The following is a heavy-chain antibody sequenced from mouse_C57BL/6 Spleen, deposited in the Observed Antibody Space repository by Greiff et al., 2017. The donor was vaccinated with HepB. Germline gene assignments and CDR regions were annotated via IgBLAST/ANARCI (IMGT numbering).Heavy chain of an antibody. CDR1: GFTFNTYA. CDR2: IRSKSSNYAT. J-gene: IGHJ2*01. CDR3: VRDRGYGNFFDY. V-gene: IGHV10-3*01. D-gene: IGHD2-10*02. Sequence: EVQVVESGGGLVQPKGSLKLSCAASGFTFNTYAMHWVRQAPGTGLEWVARIRSKSSNYATYYADSVKDRFTISRDDSQSMLYLQMNNLKTEDTAMYYCVRDRGYGNFFDYWGQGTTLTVSS.